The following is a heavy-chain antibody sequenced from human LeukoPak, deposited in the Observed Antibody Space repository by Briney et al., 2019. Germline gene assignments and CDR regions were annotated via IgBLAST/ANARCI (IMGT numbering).Heavy chain of an antibody. CDR2: ISGSGGST. Sequence: GGSLRLSCAASGFTFSSYAMSWVRQAPGKGLEWVSAISGSGGSTYYADSVKGRFTISRDNSKNTLYLHMNSLRAEDTAVYYCAKWWDYVWGSYRSIHYFDYWGQGTLVTVSS. J-gene: IGHJ4*02. CDR3: AKWWDYVWGSYRSIHYFDY. V-gene: IGHV3-23*01. D-gene: IGHD3-16*02. CDR1: GFTFSSYA.